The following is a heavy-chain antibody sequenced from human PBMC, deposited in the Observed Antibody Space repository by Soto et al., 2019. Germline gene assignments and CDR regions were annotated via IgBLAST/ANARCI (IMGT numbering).Heavy chain of an antibody. D-gene: IGHD6-19*01. Sequence: PGGSLRLSCAASRFTFSNFAMTWVRQAPGKGLEWVSGITAGGSSTYYADSVKGRFTVSRDNSKNTLYLQMNSLRVEDTAIYYCAKTPLSRWSSGWYGKYFFDYWGRGTLVTVSS. V-gene: IGHV3-23*01. CDR1: RFTFSNFA. J-gene: IGHJ4*02. CDR2: ITAGGSST. CDR3: AKTPLSRWSSGWYGKYFFDY.